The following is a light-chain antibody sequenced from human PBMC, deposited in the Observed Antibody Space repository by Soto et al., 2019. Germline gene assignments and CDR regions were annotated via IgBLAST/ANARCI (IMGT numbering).Light chain of an antibody. CDR1: RYNIGSNT. CDR2: RDH. Sequence: QAVVTQPPSASGTPGQRVTISCSGSRYNIGSNTVNWYQQVPGTAPRLLIHRDHQRPSGVPDRFSGSKPGTSASLAISGLQSEDEADYYCAAWDDSLNGYVVFGGGTKLTVL. J-gene: IGLJ2*01. V-gene: IGLV1-44*01. CDR3: AAWDDSLNGYVV.